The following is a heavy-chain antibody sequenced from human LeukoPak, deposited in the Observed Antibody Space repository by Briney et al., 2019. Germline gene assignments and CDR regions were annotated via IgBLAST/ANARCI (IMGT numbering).Heavy chain of an antibody. CDR3: ARDPAYDYGGN. V-gene: IGHV3-48*03. J-gene: IGHJ4*02. D-gene: IGHD4-23*01. CDR1: GFTFSSFE. Sequence: LPGGSLRLSCAASGFTFSSFEMNWVRQAPGKGFEWVSYISSSGGTIYYADSVKGRFTISRDNAKNSLYLQMNSLRAEDTAVYYCARDPAYDYGGNWGQGTLVTVSS. CDR2: ISSSGGTI.